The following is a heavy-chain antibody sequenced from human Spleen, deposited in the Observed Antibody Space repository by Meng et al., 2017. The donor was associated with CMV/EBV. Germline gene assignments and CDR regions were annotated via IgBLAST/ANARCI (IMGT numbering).Heavy chain of an antibody. V-gene: IGHV5-51*01. CDR1: GYSFTTYW. Sequence: KVSCKGSGYSFTTYWIGWVRQMPGKGLEWMGIIYPGDSDTRYSPSFQGQITISADKSISTAYLHWNSLKASDTAIYYCARHALGTSWSSWFDPWGQGTLVTVSS. CDR3: ARHALGTSWSSWFDP. D-gene: IGHD2-2*01. J-gene: IGHJ5*02. CDR2: IYPGDSDT.